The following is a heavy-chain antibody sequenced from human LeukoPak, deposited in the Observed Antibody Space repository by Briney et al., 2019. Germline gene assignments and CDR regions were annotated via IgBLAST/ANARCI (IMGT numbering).Heavy chain of an antibody. CDR2: IKTDGSEK. J-gene: IGHJ3*02. CDR1: GFSFSNYW. CDR3: AREHKGSGAFDI. Sequence: GGSLRLSCEASGFSFSNYWMNWVRQAPGKGLEWVANIKTDGSEKYYADSVKGRFTISRDNSKNTLYLQMNSLRAEDTAVYYCAREHKGSGAFDIWGQGTMVTVSS. V-gene: IGHV3-7*01.